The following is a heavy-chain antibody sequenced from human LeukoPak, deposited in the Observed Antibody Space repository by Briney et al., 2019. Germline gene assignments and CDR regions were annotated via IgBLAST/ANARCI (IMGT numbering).Heavy chain of an antibody. CDR2: ISSSSSYT. CDR1: GFTFSDYY. CDR3: ARMAPVSYSSSWPRAFDI. D-gene: IGHD6-13*01. J-gene: IGHJ3*02. V-gene: IGHV3-11*06. Sequence: GGSLRLSCAASGFTFSDYYMSWIRQSPGKGLEWFSYISSSSSYTNYADSGKGRVTISRDNAKNSLYLQMNILRADDTGVYYCARMAPVSYSSSWPRAFDIWGQGTMVAVSS.